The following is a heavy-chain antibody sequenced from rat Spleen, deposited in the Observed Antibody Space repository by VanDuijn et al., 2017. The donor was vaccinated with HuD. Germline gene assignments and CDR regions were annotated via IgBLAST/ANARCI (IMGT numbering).Heavy chain of an antibody. D-gene: IGHD1-1*01. V-gene: IGHV5-29*01. CDR2: ISYGDSSGHSTT. Sequence: EVQLVESGGGLVQPGRSLKLSCAASGFTFSDYGVAWVRQALTKGLEWVATISYGDSSGHSTTYYRDSVKGRFTVSRDNAKTTLYLQMDSLRSEDTATYYCARHPDYSNYFDYWGQGVMVTVSS. CDR1: GFTFSDYG. J-gene: IGHJ2*01. CDR3: ARHPDYSNYFDY.